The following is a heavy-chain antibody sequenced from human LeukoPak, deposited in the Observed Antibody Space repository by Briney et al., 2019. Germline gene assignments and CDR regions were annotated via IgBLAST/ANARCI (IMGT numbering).Heavy chain of an antibody. J-gene: IGHJ4*02. CDR1: GGSFSGYY. Sequence: SETLSLTCAVYGGSFSGYYWIWIRQPPGKGLEWIGEINHSGSTNYNTSLKSRITISVDTSKNQFSLKLSSVTAADTAVYYCARRSSGYAYWGQGTLVTVSS. V-gene: IGHV4-34*01. CDR2: INHSGST. D-gene: IGHD3-22*01. CDR3: ARRSSGYAY.